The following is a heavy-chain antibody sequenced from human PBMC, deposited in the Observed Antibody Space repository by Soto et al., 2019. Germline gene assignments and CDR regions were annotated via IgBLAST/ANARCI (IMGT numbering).Heavy chain of an antibody. D-gene: IGHD3-10*01. CDR3: ARGRDNGAGRNYYGSGSYYNY. Sequence: SETLSLTCAVYGGSFSGYYWSWIRQPPGKGLEWIGEINHSGSTNYNPSLKSRVTISVDTSKNQFSLKLSSVTAADTAVYYCARGRDNGAGRNYYGSGSYYNYWGQGTLVTAPQ. CDR1: GGSFSGYY. V-gene: IGHV4-34*01. J-gene: IGHJ4*02. CDR2: INHSGST.